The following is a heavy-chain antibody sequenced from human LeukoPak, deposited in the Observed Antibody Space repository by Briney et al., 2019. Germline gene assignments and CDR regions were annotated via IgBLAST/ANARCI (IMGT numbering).Heavy chain of an antibody. V-gene: IGHV4-38-2*02. CDR3: ARVMTTVTTRRPYYFDY. CDR2: IYHSGST. D-gene: IGHD4-17*01. J-gene: IGHJ4*02. CDR1: GYSISRGYY. Sequence: SETLSLTCTVSGYSISRGYYWGWIRQPPGKGLEWIGSIYHSGSTYYNPSLKSRVTISVDTSKNQFSLKLSSVTAADTAVYYCARVMTTVTTRRPYYFDYWGQGTLVTVSS.